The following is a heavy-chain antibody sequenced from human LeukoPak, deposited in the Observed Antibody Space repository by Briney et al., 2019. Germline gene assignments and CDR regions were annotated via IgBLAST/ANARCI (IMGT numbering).Heavy chain of an antibody. CDR3: AKDTGRPADAITMEDNAFDI. J-gene: IGHJ3*02. V-gene: IGHV3-9*01. Sequence: PGGSLRLSCAASGFTFDDHGMHWVRQAPGKGLEWVSGISWSSGIIGYADSVKGRFTISRDNAKNSLYLQMDSLRAEDTALYYCAKDTGRPADAITMEDNAFDIWGQGTMVTVSS. CDR2: ISWSSGII. D-gene: IGHD3-3*01. CDR1: GFTFDDHG.